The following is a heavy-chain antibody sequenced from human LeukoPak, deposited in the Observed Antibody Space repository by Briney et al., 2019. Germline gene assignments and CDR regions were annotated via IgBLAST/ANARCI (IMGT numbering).Heavy chain of an antibody. CDR2: INHSGST. V-gene: IGHV4-34*01. CDR1: GGSFRGNY. J-gene: IGHJ4*02. CDR3: ARDRGVNGYSGYGMFDS. Sequence: PSETLSLTCAVYGGSFRGNYWSGIGQPPGKGLEGMGEINHSGSTNYNPSLKSRVTISVDTSKNQFSLKLSSVTAADTAVYYCARDRGVNGYSGYGMFDSWGQGTLVTVSS. D-gene: IGHD5-12*01.